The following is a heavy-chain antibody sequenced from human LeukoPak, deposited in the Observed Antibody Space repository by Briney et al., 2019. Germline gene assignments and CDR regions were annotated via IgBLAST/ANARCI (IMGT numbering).Heavy chain of an antibody. CDR3: ARSYYYDSSGYYPGGDY. D-gene: IGHD3-22*01. V-gene: IGHV1-46*01. CDR1: GCTFSNYF. Sequence: ASVKISCKASGCTFSNYFLYWVGQAPGQGLEGMGVINPSAVNTSYAQKFQGRVTKTRDTSTSTVYMQLSSLRREDTAVYYCARSYYYDSSGYYPGGDYWGQGTLVTVSS. CDR2: INPSAVNT. J-gene: IGHJ4*02.